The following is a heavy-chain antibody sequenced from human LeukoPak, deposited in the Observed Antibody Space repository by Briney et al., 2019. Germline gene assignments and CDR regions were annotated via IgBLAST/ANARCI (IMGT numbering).Heavy chain of an antibody. CDR3: ARDLRLGDRLSLDF. J-gene: IGHJ4*02. CDR2: ITYNGGNK. V-gene: IGHV3-30-3*01. D-gene: IGHD3-16*01. CDR1: GFTFSSYT. Sequence: GGSLRLSCAASGFTFSSYTMHWVRQAPGKGLEWVAVITYNGGNKYYADSVKGRFTISRDNSKNTMYLQMNSLRVEDTAVYYCARDLRLGDRLSLDFWGQGTLVTVSS.